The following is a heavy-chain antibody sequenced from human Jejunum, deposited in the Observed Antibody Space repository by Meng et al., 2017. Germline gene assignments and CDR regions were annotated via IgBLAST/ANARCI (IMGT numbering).Heavy chain of an antibody. Sequence: ASVKVSCKASGYSFTVNFLHWVRLAPGHGLEWIGWINPNTGNTNYAQRFEGRVAMTRDTSINTVYMDLISPTSDDTAVYYCAGGDSSSLPYYFDYWGQGTLVTVSS. J-gene: IGHJ4*02. V-gene: IGHV1-2*02. CDR3: AGGDSSSLPYYFDY. D-gene: IGHD6-13*01. CDR2: INPNTGNT. CDR1: GYSFTVNF.